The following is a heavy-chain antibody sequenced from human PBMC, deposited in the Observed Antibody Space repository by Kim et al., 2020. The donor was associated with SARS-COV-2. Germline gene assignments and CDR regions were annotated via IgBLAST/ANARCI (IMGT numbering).Heavy chain of an antibody. D-gene: IGHD3-3*01. CDR3: ARDRPSGYYYYGMDV. J-gene: IGHJ6*02. Sequence: SVKVSCKASGGTFSSYAISWVRQAPGQGLEWMGGIIPIFGTANYAQKFQGRVTITADESTSTAYMELSSLRSEDTAVYYCARDRPSGYYYYGMDVWGQGTTVTVSS. CDR2: IIPIFGTA. CDR1: GGTFSSYA. V-gene: IGHV1-69*13.